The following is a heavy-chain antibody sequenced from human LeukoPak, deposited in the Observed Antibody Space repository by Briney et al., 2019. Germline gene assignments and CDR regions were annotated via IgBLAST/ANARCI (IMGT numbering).Heavy chain of an antibody. Sequence: PSETLSLTCTVSGGSISSYFWSCIRQPAGKGLEWIGRIYTSGSTNYIPSLKSRVTMSVDTSKNQFSLMLSSVTAADTAVYYCARDQRYCSGGSCLYNWFDPWGQGTLVTVSS. D-gene: IGHD2-15*01. V-gene: IGHV4-4*07. J-gene: IGHJ5*02. CDR1: GGSISSYF. CDR3: ARDQRYCSGGSCLYNWFDP. CDR2: IYTSGST.